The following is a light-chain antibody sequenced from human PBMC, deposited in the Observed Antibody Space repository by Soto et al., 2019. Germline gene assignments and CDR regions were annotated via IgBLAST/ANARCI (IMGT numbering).Light chain of an antibody. J-gene: IGLJ2*01. CDR3: SSYTSSSTYVV. Sequence: QSVLTQPASVSGSPRQSITISCTGTSSDVGGYNYVPWYQQHPGKAPKLMIYEVSNRPSGVSNRFSGSKSGNTASLTISGLQSEDEAEYYCSSYTSSSTYVVVGGGTKLTV. V-gene: IGLV2-14*01. CDR1: SSDVGGYNY. CDR2: EVS.